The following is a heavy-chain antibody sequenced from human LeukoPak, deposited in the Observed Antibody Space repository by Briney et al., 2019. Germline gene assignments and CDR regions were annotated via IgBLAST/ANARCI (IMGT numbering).Heavy chain of an antibody. CDR3: ARGRAYCGGDCYSGYFDY. CDR2: IYHSGST. V-gene: IGHV4-30-2*01. Sequence: SQTLSLTCAVSGGSISSGGYSWSWLRQPPGKGLEWIGYIYHSGSTYYNPSLKSRVTISVDRSKNQFSLKLSSVTAADTAVYYCARGRAYCGGDCYSGYFDYWGQGTLVTVSS. J-gene: IGHJ4*02. D-gene: IGHD2-21*02. CDR1: GGSISSGGYS.